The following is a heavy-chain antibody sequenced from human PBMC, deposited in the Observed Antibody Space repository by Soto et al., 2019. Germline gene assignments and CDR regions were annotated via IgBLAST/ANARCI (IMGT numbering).Heavy chain of an antibody. CDR3: TRGWFGDLMYYYYGMDV. J-gene: IGHJ6*02. Sequence: PGGSLRLSCTASGFTFGDYAMSWFRQAPGKGLEWVGFIRSKAYGGTTEYAASVKGRFTISRDDSKSIAYLQMNSLKTEDTAVYYCTRGWFGDLMYYYYGMDVWGQGTTVTVSS. V-gene: IGHV3-49*03. CDR1: GFTFGDYA. D-gene: IGHD3-10*01. CDR2: IRSKAYGGTT.